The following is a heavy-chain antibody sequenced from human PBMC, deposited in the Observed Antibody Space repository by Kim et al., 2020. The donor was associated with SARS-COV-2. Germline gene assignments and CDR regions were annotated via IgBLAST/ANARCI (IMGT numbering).Heavy chain of an antibody. CDR2: MYYNGTP. V-gene: IGHV4-59*02. J-gene: IGHJ5*02. Sequence: SETLSLTCTVSRGSVSSFYWSWIRQSPGRGMEWLGYMYYNGTPKYNASLRSRLPMSVDTSQNQLSLKLKSVTPADTAIYSCARVGRDPSWYTWFDPWGQGTLVTVSS. D-gene: IGHD1-1*01. CDR1: RGSVSSFY. CDR3: ARVGRDPSWYTWFDP.